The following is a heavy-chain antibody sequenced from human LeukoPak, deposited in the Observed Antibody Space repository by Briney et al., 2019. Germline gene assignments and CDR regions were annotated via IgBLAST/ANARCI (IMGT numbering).Heavy chain of an antibody. CDR3: SIDTNNGLDV. J-gene: IGHJ6*02. Sequence: GGSLRLSCAASGFTFSDYYINWIRQAPGKGLEWVSHISSSGRLMQYADSVKGRFTITRDNAQNFMSLQMNSLKPEDTAVYYCSIDTNNGLDVWGRGTTVTVSS. V-gene: IGHV3-11*01. D-gene: IGHD1-14*01. CDR1: GFTFSDYY. CDR2: ISSSGRLM.